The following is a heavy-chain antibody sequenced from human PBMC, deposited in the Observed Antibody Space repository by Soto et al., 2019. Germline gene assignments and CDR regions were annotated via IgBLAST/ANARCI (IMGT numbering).Heavy chain of an antibody. J-gene: IGHJ4*02. CDR2: ISNAGNKY. D-gene: IGHD2-15*01. Sequence: QVQLVESGGGVVQPGRSLRLSCAASGFTFSTSAMHWVRQAPGKGLEWVAIISNAGNKYSYADSVKGRFTISRDNSKNTLYRQMNRLRAEDTGLYCCARAAYCSGDSCYIIDFWGQGTLVIVSS. CDR1: GFTFSTSA. CDR3: ARAAYCSGDSCYIIDF. V-gene: IGHV3-30*14.